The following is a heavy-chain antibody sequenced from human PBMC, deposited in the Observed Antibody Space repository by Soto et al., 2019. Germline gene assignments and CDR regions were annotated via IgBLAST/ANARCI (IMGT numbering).Heavy chain of an antibody. Sequence: SETLSLTCAVYGGSFSGYYWSWIRQPPGKGLEWIGEINHSGSTNYNPSLKSRVTISVDTSKNQFSLKLSSVTAADTAVYYCARFFRQQLNYWGQGTLVTVSS. V-gene: IGHV4-34*01. CDR1: GGSFSGYY. J-gene: IGHJ4*02. CDR2: INHSGST. D-gene: IGHD6-13*01. CDR3: ARFFRQQLNY.